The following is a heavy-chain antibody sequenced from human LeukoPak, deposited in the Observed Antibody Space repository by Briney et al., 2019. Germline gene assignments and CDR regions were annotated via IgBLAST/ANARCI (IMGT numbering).Heavy chain of an antibody. V-gene: IGHV1-46*01. J-gene: IGHJ5*02. CDR2: INPSGDGT. Sequence: ASVKVSCKASGHTFTTYYVHLVRQAPGQGLEWMGVINPSGDGTNYPQRFQGRVTLTRDTSTSTVYMELSSLRSEDTAIYYCAKETPNTGWFDPWGQGIRVTVSS. D-gene: IGHD1-14*01. CDR1: GHTFTTYY. CDR3: AKETPNTGWFDP.